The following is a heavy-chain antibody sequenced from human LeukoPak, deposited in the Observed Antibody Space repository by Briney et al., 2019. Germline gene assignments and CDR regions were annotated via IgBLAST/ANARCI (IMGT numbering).Heavy chain of an antibody. V-gene: IGHV4-34*01. J-gene: IGHJ6*03. CDR3: ARRRGYSYGYHYYYYYYMDV. CDR2: INHSGST. D-gene: IGHD5-18*01. CDR1: GGSFSGYY. Sequence: PSETLSLTCAVYGGSFSGYYWSWIRQPPGKGLEWIGEINHSGSTNYNPSLKSRVTISVDTSKNQFSLKLSSVTAADTAVYYCARRRGYSYGYHYYYYYYMDVWGKGTTVTISS.